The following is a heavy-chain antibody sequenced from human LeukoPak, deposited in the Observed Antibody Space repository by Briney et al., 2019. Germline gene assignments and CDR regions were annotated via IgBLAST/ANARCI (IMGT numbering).Heavy chain of an antibody. CDR3: ARDLSGYSYGYDY. V-gene: IGHV3-21*01. CDR1: GFTFSSYE. Sequence: PGGSLRLSCAASGFTFSSYEMNWVRQAPGKGLEWVSSISSSSSYIYYADSVKGRFTIPRDNAKNSLYLQMNSLRAEDTAVYYCARDLSGYSYGYDYWGQGTLVTVSS. J-gene: IGHJ4*02. CDR2: ISSSSSYI. D-gene: IGHD5-18*01.